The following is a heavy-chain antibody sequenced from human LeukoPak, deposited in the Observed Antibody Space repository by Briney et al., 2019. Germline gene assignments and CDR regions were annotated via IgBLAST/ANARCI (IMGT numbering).Heavy chain of an antibody. D-gene: IGHD3-16*02. CDR2: MKLNSGNT. Sequence: ASVKVSRKASGYTFTCYDINWVRQPPGQGLEWMGGMKLNSGNTGYAQKFQGRVTMTRNTSISTAYMELSSLRSEDTAVYYCARPQLYDYVWGSYRSSFAFDIWGQGTMVTVSS. CDR1: GYTFTCYD. J-gene: IGHJ3*02. CDR3: ARPQLYDYVWGSYRSSFAFDI. V-gene: IGHV1-8*01.